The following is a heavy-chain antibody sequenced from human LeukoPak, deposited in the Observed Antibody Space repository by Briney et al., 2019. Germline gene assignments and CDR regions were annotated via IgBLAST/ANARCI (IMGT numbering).Heavy chain of an antibody. CDR1: GYTFTGYY. Sequence: ASVKVSCKSSGYTFTGYYMHWVRQAPGQGLEWMGWINPNSGGTNYAQKFQDRVTMTRDTSISKAYTELSSLRSEAPAAYYCARGIDYYDSSGSGYWGQGTLVTVSS. J-gene: IGHJ4*02. D-gene: IGHD3-22*01. CDR2: INPNSGGT. V-gene: IGHV1-2*02. CDR3: ARGIDYYDSSGSGY.